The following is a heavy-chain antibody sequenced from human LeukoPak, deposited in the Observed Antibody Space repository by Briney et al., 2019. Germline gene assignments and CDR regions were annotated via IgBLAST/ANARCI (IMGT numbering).Heavy chain of an antibody. CDR3: ARATYCGGDCYSDWFDP. D-gene: IGHD2-21*02. CDR1: GYTLTSYD. Sequence: RASVKVSCTASGYTLTSYDIYWVRQAPGQGLEWMGWMNPNSGNTGYAQKFQGRVTMTRNTSISTAYMELSSLRSEDTAVYYCARATYCGGDCYSDWFDPWGQGTLVTVSS. V-gene: IGHV1-8*01. CDR2: MNPNSGNT. J-gene: IGHJ5*02.